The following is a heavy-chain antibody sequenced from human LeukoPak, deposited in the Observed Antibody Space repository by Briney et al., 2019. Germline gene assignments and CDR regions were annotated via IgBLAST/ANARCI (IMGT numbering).Heavy chain of an antibody. D-gene: IGHD2-2*01. CDR3: ARRRTPRRAFDI. CDR1: GGSISSGGYY. V-gene: IGHV4-34*01. Sequence: SETLSLTCTVSGGSISSGGYYWSWIRQPPGKGLEWIGEINHSGSTNYNPSLKSRVTISVDTSKNQFSLKLSSVTAADTAVYYCARRRTPRRAFDIWGQGTMVTVSS. CDR2: INHSGST. J-gene: IGHJ3*02.